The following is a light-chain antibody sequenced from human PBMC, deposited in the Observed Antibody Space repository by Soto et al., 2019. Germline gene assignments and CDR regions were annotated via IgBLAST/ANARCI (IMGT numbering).Light chain of an antibody. CDR1: SSNIGAGYD. Sequence: QSVLTQPPSVSGAPGQRVTISCTGSSSNIGAGYDVYWYQQLPGTVPKLLTYGDPNRPSGVPDRFSGSKSGTSASLAITGLQADDEADYYRQSYDSSLSGVVFGGGTKLTVL. CDR3: QSYDSSLSGVV. V-gene: IGLV1-40*01. J-gene: IGLJ2*01. CDR2: GDP.